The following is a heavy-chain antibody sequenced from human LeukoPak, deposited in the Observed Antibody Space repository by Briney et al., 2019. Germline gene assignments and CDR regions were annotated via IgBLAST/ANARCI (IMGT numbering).Heavy chain of an antibody. CDR2: IYYSGST. D-gene: IGHD1-26*01. CDR1: GGSISSGDSY. V-gene: IGHV4-39*01. CDR3: ARVLGGSYFDY. Sequence: SETLSLTCTVSGGSISSGDSYWGWIRQPPGRRLEWIGSIYYSGSTYYNPSLKGRVTMSVDTSKNQFSLKVTSVTAADTAVYYCARVLGGSYFDYWGQGTLVTVSS. J-gene: IGHJ4*02.